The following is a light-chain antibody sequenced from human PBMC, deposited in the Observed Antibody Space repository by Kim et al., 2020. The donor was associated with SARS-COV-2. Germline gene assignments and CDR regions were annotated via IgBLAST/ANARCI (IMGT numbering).Light chain of an antibody. CDR2: RDS. V-gene: IGLV3-9*01. Sequence: SYELTQPLSVSVALGQTARLTCGGDNIEKRNVQWYQQRPGQAPILVIYRDSKRPPGIPERVSGSNSGNTATLTISRVQAGDEADYYCQVWDGRAVVFGGGTKLAVL. CDR1: NIEKRN. CDR3: QVWDGRAVV. J-gene: IGLJ2*01.